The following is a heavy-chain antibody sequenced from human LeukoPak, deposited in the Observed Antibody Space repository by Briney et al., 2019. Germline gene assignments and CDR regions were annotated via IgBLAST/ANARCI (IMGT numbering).Heavy chain of an antibody. Sequence: SGGTLRLSCAASGFTFSRYVMSWVRQAPGKGLEWVSAISVSGDTYHADSVKGRFTISRDSSKNTLYLQMNSLRAGDAAVYYCAKAPVTTCSGAYCYPFDYWSQGTLVTVSS. CDR2: ISVSGDT. J-gene: IGHJ4*02. V-gene: IGHV3-23*01. CDR1: GFTFSRYV. D-gene: IGHD2-15*01. CDR3: AKAPVTTCSGAYCYPFDY.